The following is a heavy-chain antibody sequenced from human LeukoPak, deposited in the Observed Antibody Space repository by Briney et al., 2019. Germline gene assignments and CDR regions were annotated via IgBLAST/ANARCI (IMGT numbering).Heavy chain of an antibody. D-gene: IGHD2-2*01. CDR1: GFTFSSYG. V-gene: IGHV3-15*01. J-gene: IGHJ4*02. CDR2: IKSKTDGGTT. Sequence: PGGSLRLSCAASGFTFSSYGMHWVRQAPGEGLEWVGRIKSKTDGGTTDYAAPVKGRFTISRDDSKNTLYLQMNSLKTEDTAVYYCTSEIVVVPAAVDYWGQGTLVTVSS. CDR3: TSEIVVVPAAVDY.